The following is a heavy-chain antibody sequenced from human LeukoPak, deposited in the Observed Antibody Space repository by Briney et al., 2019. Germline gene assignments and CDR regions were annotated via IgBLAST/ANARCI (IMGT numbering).Heavy chain of an antibody. J-gene: IGHJ3*02. CDR2: ISAYNGNT. V-gene: IGHV1-18*01. D-gene: IGHD6-19*01. Sequence: ASVKVSCKTSGYTFTSYGISWVRQAPGQGLEWMGWISAYNGNTNYAQKVQGRVTMTTDTSTSTAYMELRSLRSDDTAVYYCARGLQENLAWLTAFSAFDIWGQGTMVSVSS. CDR1: GYTFTSYG. CDR3: ARGLQENLAWLTAFSAFDI.